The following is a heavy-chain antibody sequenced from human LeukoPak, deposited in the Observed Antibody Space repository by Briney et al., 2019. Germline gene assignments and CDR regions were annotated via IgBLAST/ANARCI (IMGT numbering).Heavy chain of an antibody. CDR3: SRESGAFCPFGY. Sequence: PSETLSLTCGVSGGSISSTNWWSWVRQPPGQGLEWIGEISLTGETNYNPSLNGRVTMSLDKSRNQLPLKLTSVTAADTAIYYCSRESGAFCPFGYWGQGTLVIVPP. D-gene: IGHD1-26*01. CDR2: ISLTGET. J-gene: IGHJ4*02. CDR1: GGSISSTNW. V-gene: IGHV4-4*02.